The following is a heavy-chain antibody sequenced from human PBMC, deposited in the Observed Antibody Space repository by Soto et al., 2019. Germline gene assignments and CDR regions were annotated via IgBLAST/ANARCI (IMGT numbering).Heavy chain of an antibody. D-gene: IGHD5-18*01. J-gene: IGHJ4*02. CDR2: IAGGGYNT. CDR1: GFTFSSYT. Sequence: EVQLLESGGALVQPEGSLSLSCAASGFTFSSYTMSWVRQAPGKGLEWVSDTIAGGGYNTYYADSVKGRFTISRDHSKNTLYLQMGSLSAEDTALDTCAQAAGNRDGYQSVVCCGQGTLVTVS. V-gene: IGHV3-23*01. CDR3: AQAAGNRDGYQSVVC.